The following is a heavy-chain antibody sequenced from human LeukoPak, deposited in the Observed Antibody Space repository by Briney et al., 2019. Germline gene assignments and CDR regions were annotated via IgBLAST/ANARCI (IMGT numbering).Heavy chain of an antibody. CDR2: ISGSGGST. CDR3: AKDAAAGTRPYYSDY. D-gene: IGHD6-13*01. Sequence: GGSLRLSCAASGFTFSSYWMHWVRQAPGKGLEWVSAISGSGGSTYYADSVKGRFTISRDNSKNTLYLQMNSLRAEDTAVYYCAKDAAAGTRPYYSDYWGQGTLVTVSS. V-gene: IGHV3-23*01. CDR1: GFTFSSYW. J-gene: IGHJ4*02.